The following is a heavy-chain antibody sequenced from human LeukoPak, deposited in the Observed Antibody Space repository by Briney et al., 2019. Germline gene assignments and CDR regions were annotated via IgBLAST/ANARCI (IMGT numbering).Heavy chain of an antibody. CDR3: ARDYYDSSGYSY. V-gene: IGHV4-34*01. Sequence: SETLSLTCAVYGESFSGYYWSWIRQPPGQGLEWIGEINHSGSNNYNPSLKSRVTISVDTSKNQFSLKLSSVTAADTAVYYCARDYYDSSGYSYWGQGTLVTVSS. CDR2: INHSGSN. D-gene: IGHD3-22*01. CDR1: GESFSGYY. J-gene: IGHJ4*02.